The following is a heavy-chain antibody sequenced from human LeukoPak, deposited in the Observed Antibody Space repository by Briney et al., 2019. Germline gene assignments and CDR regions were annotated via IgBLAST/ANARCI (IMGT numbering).Heavy chain of an antibody. V-gene: IGHV3-23*01. CDR3: AKGPLGPPTLGYCSGGSCGAFDI. CDR2: ISGSGGST. CDR1: GFTFSSYA. J-gene: IGHJ3*02. Sequence: PGGSLRLSCAASGFTFSSYAMSWVRQAPGKGLEWVSAISGSGGSTYYADSVKGRFTISRDNSKNTLYLQMNSLRGEDTAVYYCAKGPLGPPTLGYCSGGSCGAFDIWGQGTMVTVSS. D-gene: IGHD2-15*01.